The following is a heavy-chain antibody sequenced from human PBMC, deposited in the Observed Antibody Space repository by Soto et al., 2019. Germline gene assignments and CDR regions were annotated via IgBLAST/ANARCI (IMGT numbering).Heavy chain of an antibody. J-gene: IGHJ4*02. V-gene: IGHV4-4*02. CDR3: ARGVRLLWFGELGYYFDY. D-gene: IGHD3-10*01. CDR1: SGSISSSNW. Sequence: QVQLQESGPGLVKPSGTLSLTCAVSSGSISSSNWWSWVRQHPGKGLEWIGEIYHSGSTNYNPSLKSRVTISVDKSKNQFSLKLSSVTAADTAVYYCARGVRLLWFGELGYYFDYWGQGTLVTVSS. CDR2: IYHSGST.